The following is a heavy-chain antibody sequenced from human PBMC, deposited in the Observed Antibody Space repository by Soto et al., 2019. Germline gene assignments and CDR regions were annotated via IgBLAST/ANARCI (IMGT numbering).Heavy chain of an antibody. J-gene: IGHJ4*02. CDR2: ISSSGSTI. CDR1: GFTFSDYY. V-gene: IGHV3-11*01. Sequence: GGSLRLSCAASGFTFSDYYMSWIRQAPGKGLEWVSYISSSGSTIYYADSVKGRFTISRDNAKNSLYLQMNSLRAEDTAVYYCASSTYDILTGYYPPVFDYWGQGTLVTVSS. CDR3: ASSTYDILTGYYPPVFDY. D-gene: IGHD3-9*01.